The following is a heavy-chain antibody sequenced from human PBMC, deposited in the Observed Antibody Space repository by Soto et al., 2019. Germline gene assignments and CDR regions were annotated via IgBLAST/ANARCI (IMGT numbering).Heavy chain of an antibody. V-gene: IGHV3-23*01. Sequence: EVQLLESGGGLVQPGGSLSLSCAASGFTFSSYAMRWVRQAPVKGLEWVSAISGSGDSTYYADSVKGRFTISRDNSNNSLYLQMISLRAEDTAVYYCARRGSGSYYDYWGHGTLVTVSS. D-gene: IGHD1-26*01. CDR2: ISGSGDST. CDR1: GFTFSSYA. J-gene: IGHJ4*01. CDR3: ARRGSGSYYDY.